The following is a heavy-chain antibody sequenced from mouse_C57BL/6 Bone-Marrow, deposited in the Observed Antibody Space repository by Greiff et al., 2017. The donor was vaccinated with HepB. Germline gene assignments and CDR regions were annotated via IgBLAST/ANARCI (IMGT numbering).Heavy chain of an antibody. CDR3: ARGKTTFDV. CDR1: GYTFTDYY. J-gene: IGHJ1*03. D-gene: IGHD2-1*01. Sequence: VQLQQSGPELVKPGASVKISCKASGYTFTDYYMNWVKQSHGKSLEWIGDINPNNGGTSYNQKFKGKATLTVDKSSSTAYMELRSLTSEDSAVYYCARGKTTFDVWGTGTTVTVSS. CDR2: INPNNGGT. V-gene: IGHV1-26*01.